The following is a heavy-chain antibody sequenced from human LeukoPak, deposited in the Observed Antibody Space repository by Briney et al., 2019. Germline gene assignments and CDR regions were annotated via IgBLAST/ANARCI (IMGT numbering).Heavy chain of an antibody. CDR1: GGSFSGYY. J-gene: IGHJ5*02. D-gene: IGHD1-14*01. CDR2: INHSGST. CDR3: ARGRRWFDP. Sequence: SETLSLTCAVYGGSFSGYYWSWIRQPPGKGLEWIGEINHSGSTNYNPSLKGRVTISVDTSKNQFSLKLSSVTAADTAVYYCARGRRWFDPWGQGTLVTVSS. V-gene: IGHV4-34*01.